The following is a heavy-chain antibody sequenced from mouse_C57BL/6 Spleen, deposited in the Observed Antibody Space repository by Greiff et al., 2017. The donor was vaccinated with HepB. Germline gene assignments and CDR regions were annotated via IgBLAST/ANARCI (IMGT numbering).Heavy chain of an antibody. CDR3: ARPLLGRDWYFDV. Sequence: EVQLVESGGGLVQPGGSLSLSCAASGFTFTDYYMSWVRQPPGKALEWLGFIRNKANGYTTEYSASVKGRFTISRDNSQSILYLQMNALRAEDSATYYCARPLLGRDWYFDVWGTGTTVTVSS. CDR1: GFTFTDYY. J-gene: IGHJ1*03. CDR2: IRNKANGYTT. V-gene: IGHV7-3*01. D-gene: IGHD4-1*01.